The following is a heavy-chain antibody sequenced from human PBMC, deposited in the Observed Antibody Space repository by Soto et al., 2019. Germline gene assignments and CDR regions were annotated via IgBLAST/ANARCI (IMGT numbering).Heavy chain of an antibody. J-gene: IGHJ6*02. CDR3: IQSRCGGDCLQSYASHYSYGMDV. CDR2: IYWDDDK. V-gene: IGHV2-5*02. D-gene: IGHD2-21*02. CDR1: GFSLSTSGVG. Sequence: QITLKESGPTLVKPTQTLTLTCTFSGFSLSTSGVGVGWIRQPPGKALEWLALIYWDDDKRYSPSLRSRLTISKDTSKHQVVLTMTNMDPVDTATYYCIQSRCGGDCLQSYASHYSYGMDVWGQGTTVTVSS.